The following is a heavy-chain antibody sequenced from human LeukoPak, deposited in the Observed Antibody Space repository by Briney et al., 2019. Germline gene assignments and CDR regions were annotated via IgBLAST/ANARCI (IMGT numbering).Heavy chain of an antibody. V-gene: IGHV1-24*01. Sequence: ASVKVSCKVSGYTLTELSMHWVRQAPGKGLEWMGGFDPEDGETIYAQKFRGRVTMTEDTSTDTAYMELSSLRSEDTAVYYCATGPYSSSSHWFDPWGQGTLVTVSS. J-gene: IGHJ5*02. CDR3: ATGPYSSSSHWFDP. D-gene: IGHD6-6*01. CDR2: FDPEDGET. CDR1: GYTLTELS.